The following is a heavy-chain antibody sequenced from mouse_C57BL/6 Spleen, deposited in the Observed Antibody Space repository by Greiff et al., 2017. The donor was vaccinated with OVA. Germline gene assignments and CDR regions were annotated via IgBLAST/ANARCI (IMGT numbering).Heavy chain of an antibody. CDR1: GYTFTNYN. V-gene: IGHV1-22*01. CDR3: ARGGIYYGNYRAMDD. D-gene: IGHD2-1*01. CDR2: VNPNNGGT. Sequence: VQLKQSGPELVKPGASVKMSCKASGYTFTNYNMHWVKQSHGKSLEWIGSVNPNNGGTSYNQKFKGKATLTVNTSSSTAYMELRSLTSEDSAVYDCARGGIYYGNYRAMDDWGQGTSVTVSS. J-gene: IGHJ4*01.